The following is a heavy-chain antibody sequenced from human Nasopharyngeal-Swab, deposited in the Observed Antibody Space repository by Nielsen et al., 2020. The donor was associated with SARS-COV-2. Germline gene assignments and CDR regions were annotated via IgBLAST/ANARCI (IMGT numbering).Heavy chain of an antibody. J-gene: IGHJ4*02. CDR2: IYYSGST. Sequence: SETLSLTCAVSGGSISSGGYSWSWIRQPPGKGLEWIGYIYYSGSTYYNPSLKSRVTISVDTSKNQLSLKLTSVTAADTAVYYCARGRGTRSYFDYWGQGTQVTVSS. CDR1: GGSISSGGYS. CDR3: ARGRGTRSYFDY. D-gene: IGHD3/OR15-3a*01. V-gene: IGHV4-30-4*07.